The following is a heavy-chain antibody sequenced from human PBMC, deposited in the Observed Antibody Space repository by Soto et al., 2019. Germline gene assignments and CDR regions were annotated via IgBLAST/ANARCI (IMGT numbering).Heavy chain of an antibody. CDR3: ARVMGARGEPAWFDP. CDR2: IIPIFGTA. J-gene: IGHJ5*02. CDR1: GGTFSSYA. V-gene: IGHV1-69*13. D-gene: IGHD2-21*01. Sequence: SVKVSCKASGGTFSSYAISWVRQAPGQGLEWMGGIIPIFGTANYAQKFQGRVTITADESTSTAYMELSSLRSEDTAVYYCARVMGARGEPAWFDPWGQGTLVTVSS.